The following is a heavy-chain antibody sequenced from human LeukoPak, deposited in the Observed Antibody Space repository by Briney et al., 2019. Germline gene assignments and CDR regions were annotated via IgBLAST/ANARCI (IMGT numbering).Heavy chain of an antibody. V-gene: IGHV4-34*01. D-gene: IGHD3-3*01. J-gene: IGHJ4*02. CDR1: GGPFSGYY. Sequence: SETLSLTCAVYGGPFSGYYWSWIRQPPGKGLEWIGEINHSGSTNYNPSLKSRVTISVDTSKNQFSMKLSSVTAADTAVYYCARGDTYYDFWSGYPLFDYWGQGTLVTVSS. CDR3: ARGDTYYDFWSGYPLFDY. CDR2: INHSGST.